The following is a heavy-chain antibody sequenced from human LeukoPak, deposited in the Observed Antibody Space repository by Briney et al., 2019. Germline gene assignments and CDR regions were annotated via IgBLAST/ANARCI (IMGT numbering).Heavy chain of an antibody. CDR3: AKDAEAAAGYVIDY. V-gene: IGHV3-9*01. J-gene: IGHJ4*02. CDR2: ISWNSGSI. D-gene: IGHD6-13*01. CDR1: GFTFDDYA. Sequence: GGSLRLSCAASGFTFDDYAMHWVRQAPGKGLEWVSGISWNSGSIGYADSVKGRFTISRDNAKNSLYLQMNSLRAEDTALYYCAKDAEAAAGYVIDYWGQGTLVTVSS.